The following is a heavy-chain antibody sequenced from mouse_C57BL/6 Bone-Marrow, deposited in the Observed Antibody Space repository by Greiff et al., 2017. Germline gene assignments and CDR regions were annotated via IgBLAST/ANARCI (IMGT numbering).Heavy chain of an antibody. Sequence: EVQLQQSGAELVKPGASVKLSCTASGFNINDYYMHWVKQRPEQGLEWIGRIDPEDGETKYAPKFQGKATITADTSSNTAYLPLSSLTSEDTAVYYWARPIYDGYYVGWYFDVWGTGTTVTVSS. CDR3: ARPIYDGYYVGWYFDV. J-gene: IGHJ1*03. V-gene: IGHV14-2*01. CDR2: IDPEDGET. D-gene: IGHD2-3*01. CDR1: GFNINDYY.